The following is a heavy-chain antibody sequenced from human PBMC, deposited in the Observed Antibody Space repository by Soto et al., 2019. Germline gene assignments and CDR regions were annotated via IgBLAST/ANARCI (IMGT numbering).Heavy chain of an antibody. J-gene: IGHJ6*02. CDR1: GGTFSSYA. Sequence: SVKVSCKASGGTFSSYAISWVRQAPGQGLEWMGGIIPIFGTANYAQKFQGRVTITADESTSTAYMELSNLRSEDTAVYYCARAITSITMIVVARYGMDVWGQGTTVTVSS. CDR2: IIPIFGTA. CDR3: ARAITSITMIVVARYGMDV. D-gene: IGHD3-22*01. V-gene: IGHV1-69*13.